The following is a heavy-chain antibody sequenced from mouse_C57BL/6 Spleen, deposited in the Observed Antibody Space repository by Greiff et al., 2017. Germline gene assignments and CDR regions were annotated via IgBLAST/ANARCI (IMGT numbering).Heavy chain of an antibody. CDR3: ARRGEDDHDY. Sequence: VQLQQPGAELVRPGTSVKLSCKASGYTFTSYWMHWVKQRPGQGLEWIGVIDPTDSYTNYNQKFKGKATLTVDTSSSTAYMQLSSLTSEDSAVYYGARRGEDDHDYWGQGTTLTVSS. CDR2: IDPTDSYT. J-gene: IGHJ2*01. CDR1: GYTFTSYW. D-gene: IGHD2-3*01. V-gene: IGHV1-59*01.